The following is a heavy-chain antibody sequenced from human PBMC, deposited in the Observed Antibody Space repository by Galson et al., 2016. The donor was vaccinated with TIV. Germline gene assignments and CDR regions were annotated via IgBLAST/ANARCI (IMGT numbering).Heavy chain of an antibody. Sequence: SVKVSCKASGGTFSSYVIKWVRQAPGQGLEWMGEIIPMFGTANYAQKFQGRVTITADESTNTAYMELNSLRSGDTGVYYCASDRNTAFDTYHYYYGMDVWGQGTTVTVSS. CDR1: GGTFSSYV. D-gene: IGHD5-18*01. V-gene: IGHV1-69*13. CDR3: ASDRNTAFDTYHYYYGMDV. J-gene: IGHJ6*02. CDR2: IIPMFGTA.